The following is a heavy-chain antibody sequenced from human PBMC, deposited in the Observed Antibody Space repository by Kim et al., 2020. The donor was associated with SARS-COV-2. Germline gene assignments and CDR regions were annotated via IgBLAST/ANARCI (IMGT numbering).Heavy chain of an antibody. Sequence: GGSLRLSCAASGFTFSDYYMSWIRQAPGKGLEWVSYISSSGSTIYYADSVKGRFTISRDNAKNSLYLQMNSLRAEDTAVYYCASPVVIAARLSYYYYGMDVWGQGTTVTVSS. CDR3: ASPVVIAARLSYYYYGMDV. V-gene: IGHV3-11*01. CDR1: GFTFSDYY. J-gene: IGHJ6*02. CDR2: ISSSGSTI. D-gene: IGHD6-6*01.